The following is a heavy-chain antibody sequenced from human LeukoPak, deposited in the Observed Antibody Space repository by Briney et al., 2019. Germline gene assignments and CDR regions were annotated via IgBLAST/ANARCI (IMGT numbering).Heavy chain of an antibody. D-gene: IGHD3-10*01. CDR2: ISYDGSNT. V-gene: IGHV3-30*04. CDR3: ARGEVRGKIQPAFDV. Sequence: PGGSLRLSCAASGFTFNNFAIHWVRQAPGKGLQGVAIISYDGSNTYYADSVKGRFTISRDNSKNTVYLEMNSLRAEDTAVYYCARGEVRGKIQPAFDVWGQGTMVIVSS. CDR1: GFTFNNFA. J-gene: IGHJ3*01.